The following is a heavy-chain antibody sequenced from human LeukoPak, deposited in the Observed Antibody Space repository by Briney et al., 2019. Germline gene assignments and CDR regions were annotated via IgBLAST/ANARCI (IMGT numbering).Heavy chain of an antibody. CDR2: MYPGDLDA. CDR1: GYRFSTSW. J-gene: IGHJ3*02. V-gene: IGHV5-51*01. CDR3: ARRGNGKDAFDI. D-gene: IGHD2-8*01. Sequence: GESLQISCKGSGYRFSTSWIGWVRQMPGKGLEWVGIMYPGDLDARYSPSFEGQVIISADQSISTAYLHWNTLEASDTAMYYCARRGNGKDAFDIWGQGTMVTVSS.